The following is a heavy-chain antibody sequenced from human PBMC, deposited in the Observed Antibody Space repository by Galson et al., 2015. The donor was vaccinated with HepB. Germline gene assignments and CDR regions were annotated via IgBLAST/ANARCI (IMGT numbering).Heavy chain of an antibody. CDR2: INHSGST. CDR1: GGSFSGYY. Sequence: ETLSLTCAVYGGSFSGYYWSWIRQPPGKGLEWIGEINHSGSTNYNLSLKSRVTISVDTSKNQFSLKLSSVTAADTAVYYCARGRRGGPSLAVAGTRRGYYFDYWGQGTLVTVSS. J-gene: IGHJ4*02. V-gene: IGHV4-34*01. D-gene: IGHD6-19*01. CDR3: ARGRRGGPSLAVAGTRRGYYFDY.